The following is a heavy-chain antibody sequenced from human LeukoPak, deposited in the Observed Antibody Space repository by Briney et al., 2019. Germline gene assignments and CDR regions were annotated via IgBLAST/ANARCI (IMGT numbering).Heavy chain of an antibody. Sequence: PSETLTLTCAVYGGSCSGYYWSWIRQPPGKGLEWIGEINHSGSSNYNPSLKSRVTISVDTSKNQFSLKLSSVTAADTAVYYCARFPPHSRAAAAGTLYHRGAFDIWGQGTMVTVSS. V-gene: IGHV4-34*01. CDR3: ARFPPHSRAAAAGTLYHRGAFDI. CDR2: INHSGSS. J-gene: IGHJ3*02. CDR1: GGSCSGYY. D-gene: IGHD6-13*01.